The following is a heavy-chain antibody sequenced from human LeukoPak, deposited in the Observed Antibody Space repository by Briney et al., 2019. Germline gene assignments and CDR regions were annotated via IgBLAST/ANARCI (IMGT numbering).Heavy chain of an antibody. V-gene: IGHV6-1*01. J-gene: IGHJ5*02. CDR2: TYYGSTWYN. D-gene: IGHD2-2*01. Sequence: SQTLSLTCAISGDSVSSNSVTWNWIRQSPSRGLEWLGRTYYGSTWYNDHAVSVRGRITVNPDTSKNEFSLHLNSVTPEDTAVYYCARRLTQYDCFDPWGQGILVTVSS. CDR1: GDSVSSNSVT. CDR3: ARRLTQYDCFDP.